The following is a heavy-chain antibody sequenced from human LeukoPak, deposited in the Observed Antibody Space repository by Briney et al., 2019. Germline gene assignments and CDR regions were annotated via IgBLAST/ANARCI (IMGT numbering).Heavy chain of an antibody. Sequence: GASVKVSCKASRNIFTGYFIHWVRQAPGQGLEWMGWINPKNGGTNPAEKFQGRVTMTRDTSLSTAFMELTGLTSDDTAVYYCARGAAAAGTFDIWGQGTMVTLSS. V-gene: IGHV1-2*02. D-gene: IGHD6-13*01. CDR2: INPKNGGT. J-gene: IGHJ3*02. CDR1: RNIFTGYF. CDR3: ARGAAAAGTFDI.